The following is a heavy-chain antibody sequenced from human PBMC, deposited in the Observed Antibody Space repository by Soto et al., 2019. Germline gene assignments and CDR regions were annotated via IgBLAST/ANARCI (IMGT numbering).Heavy chain of an antibody. D-gene: IGHD6-6*01. CDR2: ISGSGGST. V-gene: IGHV3-23*01. CDR1: GFTFSCYA. CDR3: AKDSLAAHPAWFDP. Sequence: PGGSLRLSCAASGFTFSCYAMSWVRQAPGKGLEWVAAISGSGGSTYYADSVKGRFTISRDNSKNTLYLQMNSLRAEDTAVYYCAKDSLAAHPAWFDPWGQGTLVTVSS. J-gene: IGHJ5*02.